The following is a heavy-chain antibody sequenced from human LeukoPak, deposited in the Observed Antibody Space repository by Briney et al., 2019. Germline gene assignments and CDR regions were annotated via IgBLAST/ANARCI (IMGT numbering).Heavy chain of an antibody. Sequence: PSETLSLTCTVSGGSISSSSYYWGWIRQPPGRGLEWIGSIYYSGSTYYNPSLKSRVTISVDTSKNQFSLKLSSVTAADTAVYYCASGKRYYDILTGLRYYFDYWGQGTLVTVSS. D-gene: IGHD3-9*01. V-gene: IGHV4-39*07. CDR1: GGSISSSSYY. CDR3: ASGKRYYDILTGLRYYFDY. CDR2: IYYSGST. J-gene: IGHJ4*02.